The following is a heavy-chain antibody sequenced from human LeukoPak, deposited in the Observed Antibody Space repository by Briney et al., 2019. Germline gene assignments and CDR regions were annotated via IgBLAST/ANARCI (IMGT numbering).Heavy chain of an antibody. CDR1: GYTFTSYG. D-gene: IGHD2-2*01. Sequence: GASVKVCCKASGYTFTSYGISWVRQAPGHGLEWMGWISGYNGNTNYAQKRQGRGTMTTDTSTSTAYKEMRRWTSGETTAQYCTRPLIDTVVVPYFDYWGQGTLVTVSS. CDR2: ISGYNGNT. J-gene: IGHJ4*02. CDR3: TRPLIDTVVVPYFDY. V-gene: IGHV1-18*01.